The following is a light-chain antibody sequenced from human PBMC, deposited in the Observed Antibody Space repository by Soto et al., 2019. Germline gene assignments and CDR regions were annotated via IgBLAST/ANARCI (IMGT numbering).Light chain of an antibody. CDR2: TAS. J-gene: IGKJ1*01. CDR3: QQYNSWT. V-gene: IGKV1-5*03. CDR1: QSVSTW. Sequence: DIQMTQSPSTLSASVGGRVTITCRASQSVSTWLAWYQQKPGKAPKLLIYTASSLESGVPSRFSGSGSGTEFTLTISSLQPDDFATYYCQQYNSWTFGQGTKVDI.